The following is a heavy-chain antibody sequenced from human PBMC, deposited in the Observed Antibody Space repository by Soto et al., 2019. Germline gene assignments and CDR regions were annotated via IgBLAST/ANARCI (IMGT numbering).Heavy chain of an antibody. CDR1: GGSFSGYY. Sequence: SETLSLTCAVYGGSFSGYYWSWIRQPPGKGLEWIGEINHSGSTNYNPSLKSRVTISVDTSKNQFSLKLSSVTAADTAVYYCARGPPLDYWGQGTLVTAPQ. CDR3: ARGPPLDY. CDR2: INHSGST. V-gene: IGHV4-34*01. J-gene: IGHJ4*02.